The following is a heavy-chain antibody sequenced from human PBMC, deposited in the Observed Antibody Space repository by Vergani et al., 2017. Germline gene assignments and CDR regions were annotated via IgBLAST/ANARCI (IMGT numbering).Heavy chain of an antibody. J-gene: IGHJ4*02. CDR3: ARVRGDYAPPGDGRID. CDR1: GGTFGSHT. V-gene: IGHV1-69*02. CDR2: VIPHLEIT. D-gene: IGHD4-17*01. Sequence: QVQLEQSGAEVKKPGSSVTVSCRASGGTFGSHTISWVRQAPGQGLEWVGRVIPHLEITTLAQHLQGRVIMTRDTSTSTGYMELRSLRSDDTAVYYCARVRGDYAPPGDGRIDWGQGTLVTVSS.